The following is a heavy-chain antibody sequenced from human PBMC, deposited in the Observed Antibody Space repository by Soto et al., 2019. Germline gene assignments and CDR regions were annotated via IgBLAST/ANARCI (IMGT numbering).Heavy chain of an antibody. CDR1: GYTFTSYD. CDR2: MNPNSGNT. CDR3: ARGRRREMTHDYGDRNDAFDI. Sequence: QVQLVQSGAEVKKPGASVKVSCKASGYTFTSYDINWVRQATGQGLEWMGWMNPNSGNTGYAQKFQGRVTMTRNTSISTAYMELSSLRSEDTSVYYCARGRRREMTHDYGDRNDAFDIWGQGTMVTVSS. D-gene: IGHD4-17*01. J-gene: IGHJ3*02. V-gene: IGHV1-8*01.